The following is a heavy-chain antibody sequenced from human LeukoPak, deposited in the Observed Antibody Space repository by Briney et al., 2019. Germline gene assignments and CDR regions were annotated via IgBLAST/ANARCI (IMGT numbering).Heavy chain of an antibody. CDR1: GFTVSSNY. D-gene: IGHD2-21*02. CDR2: IYSGGST. V-gene: IGHV3-66*01. CDR3: AAGGDYESWYDAFDI. J-gene: IGHJ3*02. Sequence: PGGSLRLSCAASGFTVSSNYMSWVRQAPGKGLGWVSVIYSGGSTYYADSVKGRFTISRDNSKNTLYLQMNSLRAEDTAVYYCAAGGDYESWYDAFDIWGQGTMVTVSS.